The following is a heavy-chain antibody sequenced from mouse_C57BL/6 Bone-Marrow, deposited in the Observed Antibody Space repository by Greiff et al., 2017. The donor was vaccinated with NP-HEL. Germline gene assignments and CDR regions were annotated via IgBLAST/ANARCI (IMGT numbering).Heavy chain of an antibody. Sequence: EVQLQQSGPELVKPGASVKISCKASGYTFTDYNMAWVKQSHGKSLEWIGDINPSNGGTIYNEKFKGKATLTVDKSSSTAYMQLRSLTSEDTAVYCCDKGITKVVAFGCWGQGDTLTVSS. D-gene: IGHD1-1*01. J-gene: IGHJ2*01. CDR3: DKGITKVVAFGC. CDR2: INPSNGGT. V-gene: IGHV1-18*01. CDR1: GYTFTDYN.